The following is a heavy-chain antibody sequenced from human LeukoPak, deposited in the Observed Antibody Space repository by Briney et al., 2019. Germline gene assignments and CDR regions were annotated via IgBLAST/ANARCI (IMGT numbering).Heavy chain of an antibody. J-gene: IGHJ6*03. V-gene: IGHV4-39*01. CDR1: GGSIISSSYY. CDR2: IYYSGST. CDR3: ARPYQPRVTYYYYYYMDV. Sequence: PSETLSLTCTVSGGSIISSSYYWGWIRQPPGKGLEWIGSIYYSGSTYYNPSLKSRVTISVDTSKNQFSLKLSSVTAADTAVYYYARPYQPRVTYYYYYYMDVWGKGTTVTVSS. D-gene: IGHD2-2*01.